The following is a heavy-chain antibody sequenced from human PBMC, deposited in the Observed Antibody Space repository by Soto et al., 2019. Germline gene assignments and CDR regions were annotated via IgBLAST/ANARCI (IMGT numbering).Heavy chain of an antibody. Sequence: PSETLSLTCTVSGGSISSGDYYWSWIRQPPGKGLEWIGYIYYSGSTYYNPSLKSRVTISVDTSKNQFSLKLSSVTAADTAVYYCARGSLRFLEWWFDYWGQGTLVTVSS. CDR3: ARGSLRFLEWWFDY. CDR2: IYYSGST. V-gene: IGHV4-30-4*01. D-gene: IGHD3-3*01. CDR1: GGSISSGDYY. J-gene: IGHJ4*02.